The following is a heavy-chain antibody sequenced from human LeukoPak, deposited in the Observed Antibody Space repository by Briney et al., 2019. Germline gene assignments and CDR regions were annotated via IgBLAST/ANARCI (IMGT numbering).Heavy chain of an antibody. CDR2: IYTGGST. CDR1: GASISDYY. CDR3: ARHGREGASRSQGDAFDI. D-gene: IGHD1-26*01. V-gene: IGHV4-4*09. J-gene: IGHJ3*02. Sequence: SETLSLTCSVSGASISDYYWSWIRQPPGKGLEWIGHIYTGGSTGSNPSLRSRVTISADTSKNQVSLTVTSVTAADTAVYFCARHGREGASRSQGDAFDIWGQGTMVIVSS.